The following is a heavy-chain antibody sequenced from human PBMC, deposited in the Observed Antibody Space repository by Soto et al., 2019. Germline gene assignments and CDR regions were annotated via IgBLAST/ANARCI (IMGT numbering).Heavy chain of an antibody. J-gene: IGHJ2*01. CDR3: ARDRGGSYYSWSFDL. CDR1: GFTFSVYG. V-gene: IGHV3-30*03. Sequence: QVQLVESGGGVVQPGRSQRLSCAASGFTFSVYGIHWVRQAPGKGLEWVGVISYDGGNKYYADSVKGRFTMSRDNSKNTVYLQMNTLRPEDTAVYYCARDRGGSYYSWSFDLWGRGTLVTVSS. D-gene: IGHD1-26*01. CDR2: ISYDGGNK.